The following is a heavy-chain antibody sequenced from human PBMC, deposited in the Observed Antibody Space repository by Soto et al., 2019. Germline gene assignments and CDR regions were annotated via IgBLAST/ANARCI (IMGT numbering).Heavy chain of an antibody. J-gene: IGHJ5*02. Sequence: QVQLQESGPGLVKPSQTLSLTCTVSGGSISSGGYYWSWIRQHPGKGLEWIGYIYYSGSTYYNPSPKSRVTTSXXTXKXXFSLKLRSVPAVDTAVYYCARESDCSGGSCYGSNAWGQGTLVTVSS. CDR2: IYYSGST. CDR3: ARESDCSGGSCYGSNA. V-gene: IGHV4-31*03. D-gene: IGHD2-15*01. CDR1: GGSISSGGYY.